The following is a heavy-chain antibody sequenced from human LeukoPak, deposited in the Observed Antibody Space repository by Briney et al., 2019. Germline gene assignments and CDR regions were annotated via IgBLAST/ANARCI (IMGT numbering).Heavy chain of an antibody. V-gene: IGHV3-23*01. CDR2: ISGSGGST. D-gene: IGHD6-13*01. CDR3: AKDLFDSSSWYTSPPDY. J-gene: IGHJ4*02. CDR1: GFTFSSYA. Sequence: GGSLRLSCAASGFTFSSYAMSWVRQAPGKGLEWVSAISGSGGSTYYADSVKGRFTISRDNSKNTLYLQMNSLRAEDTAVYYCAKDLFDSSSWYTSPPDYWGQGTLVTVSS.